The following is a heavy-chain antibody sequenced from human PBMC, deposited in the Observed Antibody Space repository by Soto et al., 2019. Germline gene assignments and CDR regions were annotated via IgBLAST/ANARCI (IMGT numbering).Heavy chain of an antibody. V-gene: IGHV5-51*01. CDR2: IYPGDSET. CDR3: ARRQKAGLQVGNGLDV. J-gene: IGHJ6*02. CDR1: GYNFPTYW. D-gene: IGHD3-16*01. Sequence: EVQLVQSGAEVKKPGASLKISCKGSGYNFPTYWIVWVRQMPGKGLEWMGIIYPGDSETRYSPSFQGQVTISADKSISTAYLQWSRLKASDTVIYYCARRQKAGLQVGNGLDVWGQGTTVTVSS.